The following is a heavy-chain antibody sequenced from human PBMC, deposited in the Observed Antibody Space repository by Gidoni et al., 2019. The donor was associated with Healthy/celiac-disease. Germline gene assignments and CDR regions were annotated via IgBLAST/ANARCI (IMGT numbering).Heavy chain of an antibody. J-gene: IGHJ4*02. CDR2: ISGSGGST. D-gene: IGHD6-19*01. Sequence: VALLGSVGGLGQPGGSLTVSCAATGFACSSYAMSWVRQARGKGLEWVSAISGSGGSTYYADSVKGRFTISRDNSKNTLYLQMNSLRAEDTAVYYCARGFHSSGASFDYWGQGTLVTVSS. CDR3: ARGFHSSGASFDY. V-gene: IGHV3-23*01. CDR1: GFACSSYA.